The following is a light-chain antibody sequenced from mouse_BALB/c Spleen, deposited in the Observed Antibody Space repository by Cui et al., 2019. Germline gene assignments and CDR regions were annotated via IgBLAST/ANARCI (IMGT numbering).Light chain of an antibody. CDR1: SSVSY. Sequence: EIVLIQSPAITAASLGQKVTTACNASSSVSYRHWYQQKSGTAPKPWIYDISKLASEVPARFSGSGSGTSYSLTISSMEAEDAAIYYCQQWNYPFTFGSGTKLEIK. J-gene: IGKJ4*01. V-gene: IGKV4-86*01. CDR2: DIS. CDR3: QQWNYPFT.